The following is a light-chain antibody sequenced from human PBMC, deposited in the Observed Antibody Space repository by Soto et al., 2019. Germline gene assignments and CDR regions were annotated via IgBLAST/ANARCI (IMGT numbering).Light chain of an antibody. CDR1: QSISYW. J-gene: IGKJ4*01. CDR3: QQYNSYSIT. CDR2: KAS. V-gene: IGKV1-5*03. Sequence: FQMTRSPSTLFASVGDRVTITCRASQSISYWLAWYQQKPGKAPTVLIYKASTLESGVPSRFSGSGSGTEFTLTISSLQPDDFATYYCQQYNSYSITFGGGTKVEIK.